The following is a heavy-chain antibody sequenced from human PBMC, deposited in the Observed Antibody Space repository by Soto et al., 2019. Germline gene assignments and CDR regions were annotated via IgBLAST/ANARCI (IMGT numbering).Heavy chain of an antibody. J-gene: IGHJ4*02. D-gene: IGHD3-3*01. CDR3: VRGPSDHKLRLVEWPYGDY. V-gene: IGHV3-53*01. Sequence: LRLSCVASGFIVSSNQMSWVRQSPWKGLEWVSVIYSGHTTYYADSVEGRFTISRDGSKNTLYLQMNSLRVEDTAVYYCVRGPSDHKLRLVEWPYGDYWGQGALVTVSS. CDR1: GFIVSSNQ. CDR2: IYSGHTT.